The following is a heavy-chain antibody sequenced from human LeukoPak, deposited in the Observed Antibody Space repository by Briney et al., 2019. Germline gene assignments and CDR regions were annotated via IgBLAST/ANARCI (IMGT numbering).Heavy chain of an antibody. CDR2: IYSDGST. CDR3: ARVRDILTGYFDP. Sequence: GGSLRLSCAASGFTVSSNYMSWVRQVPGKGLEWVSVIYSDGSTYYADSVKGRFTISRDNSKNTLYLQMNSLRAEDTAVYYCARVRDILTGYFDPWGQGTLVTVSS. CDR1: GFTVSSNY. D-gene: IGHD3-9*01. V-gene: IGHV3-66*01. J-gene: IGHJ5*02.